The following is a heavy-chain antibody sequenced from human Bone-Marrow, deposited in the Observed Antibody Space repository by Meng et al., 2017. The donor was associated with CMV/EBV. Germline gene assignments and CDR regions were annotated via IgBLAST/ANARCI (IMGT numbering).Heavy chain of an antibody. CDR1: GFTFSSYA. D-gene: IGHD2-2*01. V-gene: IGHV3-23*01. CDR3: AKDRCSTTSCPLDY. J-gene: IGHJ4*02. CDR2: ISGSGGTT. Sequence: GESLKISCAASGFTFSSYAMSWVRQAPGQGLEWVSTISGSGGTTSYVDSVQGRFIVSRVNSRNTLYLQMSSLRAEDTAIYYCAKDRCSTTSCPLDYWGQGTLVTVSS.